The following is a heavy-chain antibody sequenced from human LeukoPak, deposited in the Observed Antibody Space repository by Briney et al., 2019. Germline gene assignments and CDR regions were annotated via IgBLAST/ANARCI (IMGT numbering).Heavy chain of an antibody. CDR2: IYPGDSDT. D-gene: IGHD3-22*01. J-gene: IGHJ4*02. CDR3: ARRSSYYYDSPENS. CDR1: GYSFTKYW. Sequence: PGESLKISCKGSGYSFTKYWIGWVRQMPGKGLDWMGFIYPGDSDTRYSPSFQGHVTISADKSTSTAYLQWSSLKASDTAMYYCARRSSYYYDSPENSWGQGTLVTVSS. V-gene: IGHV5-51*01.